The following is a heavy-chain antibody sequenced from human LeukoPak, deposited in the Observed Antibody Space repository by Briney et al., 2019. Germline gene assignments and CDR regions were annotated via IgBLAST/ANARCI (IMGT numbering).Heavy chain of an antibody. V-gene: IGHV4-34*01. CDR1: GGSSSGYS. Sequence: SESLPPTCALYGGSSSGYSCGWIRPPPRRGRGWIGEINHSGSTNYNPSLKSCVTISVDTSKNQFSLKLCSVTAADTAVYYCARVVTMVRGVIRYFQHWGQGTLVTVSS. D-gene: IGHD3-10*01. J-gene: IGHJ1*01. CDR2: INHSGST. CDR3: ARVVTMVRGVIRYFQH.